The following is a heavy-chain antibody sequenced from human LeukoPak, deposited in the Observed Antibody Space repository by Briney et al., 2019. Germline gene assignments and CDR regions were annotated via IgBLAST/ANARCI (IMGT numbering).Heavy chain of an antibody. Sequence: GGSLRLSCAASGFTFSSYSMNWVRQAPGKGLEWVSSITRSSTSTYYTDSVRGRFTISRDNAKNSLYLQMNSLRAEDTAVYYCARDNWNDAPGGFDPWGQGTLVTVTS. J-gene: IGHJ5*02. CDR3: ARDNWNDAPGGFDP. CDR2: ITRSSTST. V-gene: IGHV3-21*01. CDR1: GFTFSSYS. D-gene: IGHD1-20*01.